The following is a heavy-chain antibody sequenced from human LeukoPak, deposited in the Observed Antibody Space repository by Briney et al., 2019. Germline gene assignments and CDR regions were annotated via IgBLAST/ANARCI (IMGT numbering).Heavy chain of an antibody. CDR2: ISGSGGST. V-gene: IGHV3-23*01. CDR1: GFTFSSYA. J-gene: IGHJ4*02. Sequence: GGSLRLSCAASGFTFSSYAMSWVRQAPGKGPEWVSAISGSGGSTYYADSVKGRFTISRDNSKNTLYLQMNSLRAEDTAVYYCAGVSVTTVTSGVDWGQGTLVTVSS. CDR3: AGVSVTTVTSGVD. D-gene: IGHD4-17*01.